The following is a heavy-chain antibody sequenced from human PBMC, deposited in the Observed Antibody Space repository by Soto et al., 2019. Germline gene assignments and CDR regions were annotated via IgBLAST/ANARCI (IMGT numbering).Heavy chain of an antibody. Sequence: QVQVVQSGVEVRRPGSSVKVSCKASGDTFKNCVISWVRQAPGQGLEWMGGIIPLFGTTDFAQRFQGRLTITTDESTTTAYMELSRLRSEDTATYYCAAELVCGKLSVVWGQGTTVIVSS. D-gene: IGHD1-1*01. CDR2: IIPLFGTT. J-gene: IGHJ6*02. CDR3: AAELVCGKLSVV. V-gene: IGHV1-69*01. CDR1: GDTFKNCV.